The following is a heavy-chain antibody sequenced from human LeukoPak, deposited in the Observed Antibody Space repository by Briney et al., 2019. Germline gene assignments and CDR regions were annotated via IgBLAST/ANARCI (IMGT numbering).Heavy chain of an antibody. CDR2: IDWDDDK. D-gene: IGHD2-21*02. V-gene: IGHV2-70*11. J-gene: IGHJ4*02. Sequence: SGPALVKPTQTLTLTCTFSGFSLSTSGMCVSWIRQPPGKALEWLARIDWDDDKYYSTSLKTRLTISKDTSKNQVVLTMTNMDPVDTATYYCARSRYCGGDCHFDYWGQGTLVTVSS. CDR1: GFSLSTSGMC. CDR3: ARSRYCGGDCHFDY.